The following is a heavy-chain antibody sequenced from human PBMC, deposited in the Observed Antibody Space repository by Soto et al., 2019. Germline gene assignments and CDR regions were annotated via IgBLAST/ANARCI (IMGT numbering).Heavy chain of an antibody. Sequence: GESLKISCKGSGYSFTSYCIRWVRQMPGKGLAWMGRIDPSDSETNGSSSCQGDVTISADKSISTAYLQWGSLKASDTAMYYCAAYCSSSSCYADYYYGMGVWGQGSTVSVSS. CDR3: AAYCSSSSCYADYYYGMGV. J-gene: IGHJ6*02. D-gene: IGHD2-2*01. V-gene: IGHV5-10-1*01. CDR1: GYSFTSYC. CDR2: IDPSDSET.